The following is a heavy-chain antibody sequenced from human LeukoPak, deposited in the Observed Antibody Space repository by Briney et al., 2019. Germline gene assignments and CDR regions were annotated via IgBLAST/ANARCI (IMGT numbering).Heavy chain of an antibody. CDR3: ARAYCSGGSCYGFADY. J-gene: IGHJ4*02. Sequence: GGSLRLSCAVSGFTFRIYRMNGVPHPRGKGLEEGSSISSSSHIYYADSVKGRFTISRDNAKTSLYMQMNSLRAEDTAVYYCARAYCSGGSCYGFADYWGTGTLVTVS. D-gene: IGHD2-15*01. CDR1: GFTFRIYR. CDR2: ISSSSHI. V-gene: IGHV3-21*01.